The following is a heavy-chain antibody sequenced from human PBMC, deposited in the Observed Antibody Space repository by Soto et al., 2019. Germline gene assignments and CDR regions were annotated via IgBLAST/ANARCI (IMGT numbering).Heavy chain of an antibody. J-gene: IGHJ3*02. CDR2: ISDSGGLT. CDR1: GFAFSSHP. CDR3: ARRAFGSSRSFDI. V-gene: IGHV3-23*01. Sequence: GGSLRLSCAASGFAFSSHPMSWVRQAPERGLEWVSGISDSGGLTYNADSVKGRFTISRDNSRNTLYLQMNSLRAEDTALYYCARRAFGSSRSFDIWGQGTMVTVSS. D-gene: IGHD6-6*01.